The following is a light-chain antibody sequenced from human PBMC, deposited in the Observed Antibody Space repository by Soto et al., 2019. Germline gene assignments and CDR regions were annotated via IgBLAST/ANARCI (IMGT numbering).Light chain of an antibody. CDR1: SSDVGAYNY. J-gene: IGLJ2*01. CDR2: DVN. Sequence: QSALTQPASVSGSPGQSITISCTGTSSDVGAYNYVSWYQQHPGKDPKLMIYDVNIRPSGVSNRFSGSKSGNTASLTISGLQAEDEADYYFTSWTTSTTMKFGGGTKVTVL. V-gene: IGLV2-14*01. CDR3: TSWTTSTTMK.